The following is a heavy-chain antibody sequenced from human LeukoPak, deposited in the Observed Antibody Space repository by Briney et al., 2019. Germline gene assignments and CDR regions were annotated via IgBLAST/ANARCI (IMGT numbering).Heavy chain of an antibody. CDR2: IYYSGST. CDR3: ARSRRDIVVVPAASHYGMDV. J-gene: IGHJ6*02. D-gene: IGHD2-2*01. CDR1: GGSISSSSYY. V-gene: IGHV4-39*01. Sequence: SETLSLTCTVSGGSISSSSYYWGWIRQPPGKGLEWIGSIYYSGSTYYNPSLKSRVTISVDTSKNQFSLKLGSVTAADTAVYYCARSRRDIVVVPAASHYGMDVWGQGTTVTVSS.